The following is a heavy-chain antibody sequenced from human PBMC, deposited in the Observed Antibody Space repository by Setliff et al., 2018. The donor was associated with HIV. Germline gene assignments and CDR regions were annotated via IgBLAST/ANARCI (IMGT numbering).Heavy chain of an antibody. CDR1: GYSFTSNW. CDR2: IHPVDSDT. Sequence: LGESLKISCKGSGYSFTSNWIGWVRQMPGKGLEWMGIIHPVDSDTRYSPSFQGQVTISADKSISTAYLQWSTLKASDTAIYYCARAGSGSYYNAPHYWGQGTLVTVSS. D-gene: IGHD3-10*01. J-gene: IGHJ4*02. V-gene: IGHV5-51*01. CDR3: ARAGSGSYYNAPHY.